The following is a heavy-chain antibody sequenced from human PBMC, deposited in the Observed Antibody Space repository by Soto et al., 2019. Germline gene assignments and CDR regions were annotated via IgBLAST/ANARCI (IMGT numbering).Heavy chain of an antibody. Sequence: SETLSLTCSVSGGSIRGFYWTWIRQPPGKGLEWIGYMHDSGSTNYNPALESRVSISVDTSKNELSLKLSSVTAADTAMYYCARVVRDSLSGFPTNDWLDPWGQGTLVSVS. V-gene: IGHV4-59*01. CDR2: MHDSGST. J-gene: IGHJ5*02. CDR3: ARVVRDSLSGFPTNDWLDP. D-gene: IGHD3-3*01. CDR1: GGSIRGFY.